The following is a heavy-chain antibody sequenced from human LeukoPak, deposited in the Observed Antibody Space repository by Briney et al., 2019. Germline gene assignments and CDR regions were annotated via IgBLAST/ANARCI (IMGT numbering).Heavy chain of an antibody. D-gene: IGHD1-1*01. V-gene: IGHV3-23*01. Sequence: GGSLRLSCAASGFTFSSYAMSWVRQAPGKGLEWVSAISGSGGSTYYADSVKGRFTISRDNSRNTLSLQMNGLRADDTAVYYCAKDRTGTTGADWFDPWGQGTLVTVSS. J-gene: IGHJ5*02. CDR1: GFTFSSYA. CDR3: AKDRTGTTGADWFDP. CDR2: ISGSGGST.